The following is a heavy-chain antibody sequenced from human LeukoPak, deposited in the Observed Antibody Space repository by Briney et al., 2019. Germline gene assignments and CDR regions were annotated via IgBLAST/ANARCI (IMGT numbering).Heavy chain of an antibody. CDR1: GFTFRSYA. CDR3: ARESPVAAVGRSWFDP. V-gene: IGHV3-23*01. J-gene: IGHJ5*02. D-gene: IGHD6-13*01. Sequence: GGSLRLSCAASGFTFRSYAMSWVRQAPGKGLEWVSTISGGGVTTYYADSVKGRLTISRDNSKNTVYLQMNNLRDDDTAVYFCARESPVAAVGRSWFDPWGQGTLVTVSS. CDR2: ISGGGVTT.